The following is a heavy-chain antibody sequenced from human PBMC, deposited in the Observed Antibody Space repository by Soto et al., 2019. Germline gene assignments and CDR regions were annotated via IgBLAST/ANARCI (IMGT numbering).Heavy chain of an antibody. J-gene: IGHJ6*03. D-gene: IGHD6-19*01. Sequence: QVQLQQWGAGLLKPSETLSLTCAVYGGSFSGFYWSWFRQPPGRGLVWIGEINHSVSTNYNQSLKSLVTISVDTSKNQFSLKMSSMTAADTAVYYWATPGCGAPQGWVMDVWCKGTTVTVSS. CDR2: INHSVST. CDR3: ATPGCGAPQGWVMDV. CDR1: GGSFSGFY. V-gene: IGHV4-34*01.